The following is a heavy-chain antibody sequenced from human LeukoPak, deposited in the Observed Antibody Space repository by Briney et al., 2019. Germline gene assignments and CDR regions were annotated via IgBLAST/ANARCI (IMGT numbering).Heavy chain of an antibody. D-gene: IGHD3-10*01. CDR1: GGSISSGSYY. J-gene: IGHJ4*02. CDR3: ARLIPKYYYGSGSYSSPLDY. Sequence: SETLSLTCTVSGGSISSGSYYWSWIRQPPGKGLEWIGEINHSGSTNYNPSLKSRVTISVDTSKNQFSLKLSSVTAADTAVYYCARLIPKYYYGSGSYSSPLDYWGQGTLVTVSS. V-gene: IGHV4-39*07. CDR2: INHSGST.